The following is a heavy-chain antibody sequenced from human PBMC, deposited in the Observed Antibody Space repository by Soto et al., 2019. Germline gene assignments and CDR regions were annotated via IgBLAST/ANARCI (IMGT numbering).Heavy chain of an antibody. CDR1: GGSMRSYY. D-gene: IGHD2-2*01. CDR2: IHDSGIT. J-gene: IGHJ4*02. Sequence: QLQLQESGPGLVKPPETLSLTCSVSGGSMRSYYWSWIRQPPGKGLEWIGYIHDSGITDYNPSLKSRATISIDTFRNQISLNLHSVTAADTAVYYCAREYAFSSDYWGQGTVVTVSS. CDR3: AREYAFSSDY. V-gene: IGHV4-59*01.